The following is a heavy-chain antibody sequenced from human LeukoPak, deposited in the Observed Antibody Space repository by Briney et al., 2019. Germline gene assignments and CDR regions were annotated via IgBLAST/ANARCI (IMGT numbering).Heavy chain of an antibody. CDR2: IRYDGSNI. CDR3: ARDYYSSSDY. CDR1: GRTFSNYG. J-gene: IGHJ4*02. V-gene: IGHV3-30*02. Sequence: GGSLRLSCAASGRTFSNYGMHWVRQAPGNRLEWVAFIRYDGSNIYYADSVKGRFTISRDNSKNTLYLQMNSLRAEDTAIYYCARDYYSSSDYWGQGTLVTVSS. D-gene: IGHD6-13*01.